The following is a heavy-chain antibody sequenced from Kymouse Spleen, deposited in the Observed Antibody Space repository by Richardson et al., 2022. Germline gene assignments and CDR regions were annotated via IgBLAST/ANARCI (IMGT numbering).Heavy chain of an antibody. V-gene: IGHV3-30*18. D-gene: IGHD1-7*01. CDR2: ISYDGSNK. Sequence: QVQLVESGGGVVQPGRSLRLSCAASGFTFSSYGMHWVRQAPGKGLEWVAVISYDGSNKYYADSVKGRFTISRDNSKNTLYLQMNSLRAEDTAVYYCAKDHWNYLDYYYGMDVWGQGTTVTVSS. CDR1: GFTFSSYG. CDR3: AKDHWNYLDYYYGMDV. J-gene: IGHJ6*02.